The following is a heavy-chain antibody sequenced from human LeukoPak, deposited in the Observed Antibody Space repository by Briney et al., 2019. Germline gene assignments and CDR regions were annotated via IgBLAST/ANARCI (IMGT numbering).Heavy chain of an antibody. V-gene: IGHV4-34*01. CDR1: GGSFIGYY. D-gene: IGHD2/OR15-2a*01. Sequence: RTSETLSLTCAVHGGSFIGYYWSWIRQAPGKGLEWIGEINHSGYTNYHPSLKSRVTISVDTSKNQFSLRLTSVTAADTAVYYCARQTTSYIPYWGQGTLVTVSS. J-gene: IGHJ4*02. CDR2: INHSGYT. CDR3: ARQTTSYIPY.